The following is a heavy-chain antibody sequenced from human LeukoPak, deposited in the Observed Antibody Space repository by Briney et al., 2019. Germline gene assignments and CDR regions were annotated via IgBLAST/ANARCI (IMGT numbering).Heavy chain of an antibody. CDR2: IIPIFGTA. CDR3: ARDRFVVVPAAIEYYYYYMDV. J-gene: IGHJ6*03. V-gene: IGHV1-69*05. D-gene: IGHD2-2*01. Sequence: ASVKVSFKASGGTFSSYAISWVRQAPGQGLEWMGGIIPIFGTANYAQKFQGRVTITTDESTSTAYMELSSLRSEDTAVYYCARDRFVVVPAAIEYYYYYMDVWGKGTTVTVSS. CDR1: GGTFSSYA.